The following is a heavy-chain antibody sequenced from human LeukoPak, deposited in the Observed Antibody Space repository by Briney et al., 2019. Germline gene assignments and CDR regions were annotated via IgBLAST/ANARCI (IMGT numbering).Heavy chain of an antibody. Sequence: DSVKVSCKASGYTFTSYGISWVRQAPGPGLEWLGWISASNGNTTYAQTLPARVTMTADTSSSTACMELRSLRCDDTSVYYCARCVYRGYDFLYYDYYGIDVWGEGATGTV. CDR1: GYTFTSYG. CDR2: ISASNGNT. J-gene: IGHJ6*01. D-gene: IGHD5-12*01. CDR3: ARCVYRGYDFLYYDYYGIDV. V-gene: IGHV1-18*04.